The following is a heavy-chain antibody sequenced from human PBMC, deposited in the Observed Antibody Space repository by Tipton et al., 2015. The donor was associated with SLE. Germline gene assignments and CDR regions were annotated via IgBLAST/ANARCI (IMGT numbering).Heavy chain of an antibody. V-gene: IGHV3-48*03. CDR3: ARGKYYFDY. D-gene: IGHD2/OR15-2a*01. CDR1: GFTLSHYE. Sequence: GSLRLSCVASGFTLSHYEMSWVRQAPGKGLEWVAYVDNGGRTYFYANSVSGRFVISRDNAKNSLYLQMNSLRAEDTAVYYCARGKYYFDYWGQGALVTVSS. CDR2: VDNGGRTY. J-gene: IGHJ4*02.